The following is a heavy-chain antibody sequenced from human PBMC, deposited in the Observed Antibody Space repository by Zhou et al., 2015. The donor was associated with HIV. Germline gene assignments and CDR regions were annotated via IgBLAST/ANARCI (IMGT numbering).Heavy chain of an antibody. CDR2: MNPNSGNT. D-gene: IGHD3-22*01. J-gene: IGHJ5*02. CDR1: GYTFTSYD. CDR3: ARDAELGGYLTGWFDP. V-gene: IGHV1-8*01. Sequence: QVQLVQSGAEVKKPGASVKVSCKASGYTFTSYDINWVRQATGQGLEWMGWMNPNSGNTGYAQKFQGRVTMTRNTSISTAYMELSSLRSEDTAVYYCARDAELGGYLTGWFDPWGQGTLVTVSS.